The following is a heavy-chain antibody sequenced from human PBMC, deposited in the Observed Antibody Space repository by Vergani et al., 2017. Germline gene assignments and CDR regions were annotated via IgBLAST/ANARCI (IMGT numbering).Heavy chain of an antibody. D-gene: IGHD6-13*01. Sequence: QVQLQQWGAGLLKPSETLSLTCAVYGGSFSGYYWSWIRQPPGKGLEWIGEINHSGSTNYNPSLKSRVTISVDTSKNQFSLKLSSVTAADTAVYYCARGLRSSSWYELWGQGTLVTASS. CDR2: INHSGST. J-gene: IGHJ1*01. V-gene: IGHV4-34*01. CDR1: GGSFSGYY. CDR3: ARGLRSSSWYEL.